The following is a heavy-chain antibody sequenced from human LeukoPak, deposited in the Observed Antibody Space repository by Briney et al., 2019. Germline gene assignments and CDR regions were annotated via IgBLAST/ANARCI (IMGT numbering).Heavy chain of an antibody. CDR1: GFTFSSYS. D-gene: IGHD3-22*01. V-gene: IGHV3-48*01. J-gene: IGHJ2*01. Sequence: QPGGSLRLSCAASGFTFSSYSMNWVRQAPGKGLEWVSYISSSSSTIYYADSVKGRFTISRDNAKNSLYLQMNSLRAEDTAVYYCARDKYYYDSSGYYEDHWYFDLWGRGTPVTVSS. CDR3: ARDKYYYDSSGYYEDHWYFDL. CDR2: ISSSSSTI.